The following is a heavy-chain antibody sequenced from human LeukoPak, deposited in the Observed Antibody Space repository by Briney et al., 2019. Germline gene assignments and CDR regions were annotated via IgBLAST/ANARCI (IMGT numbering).Heavy chain of an antibody. CDR1: GDSISSQY. CDR3: ARDSYSYGYRY. Sequence: SETLSLTCTVSGDSISSQYWSWIRQPPGKGLEWIGYIYYTGTTNYNPSLRSRVTILVDASKSHFSLKLTSVTAAATAVYYCARDSYSYGYRYWGQGTLVTVSS. J-gene: IGHJ4*02. V-gene: IGHV4-59*11. CDR2: IYYTGTT. D-gene: IGHD5-18*01.